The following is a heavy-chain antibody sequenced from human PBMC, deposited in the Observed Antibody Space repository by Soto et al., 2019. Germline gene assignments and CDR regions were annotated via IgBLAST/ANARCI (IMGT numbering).Heavy chain of an antibody. CDR2: IYYSGST. Sequence: SETLSLTCSVSGGSISSVGHYWTWIRQQPXKGLEWIGYIYYSGSTDYNPSLKSRVTISVDRSKNQFSLNLSSVTAADTAIYYCARESGGYDSSTRYGLDVWGQGTTVTVSS. J-gene: IGHJ6*02. D-gene: IGHD6-25*01. CDR3: ARESGGYDSSTRYGLDV. CDR1: GGSISSVGHY. V-gene: IGHV4-31*03.